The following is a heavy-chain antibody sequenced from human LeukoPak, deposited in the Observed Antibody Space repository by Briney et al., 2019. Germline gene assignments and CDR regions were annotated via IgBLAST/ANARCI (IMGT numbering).Heavy chain of an antibody. CDR3: ARNTEGPREKPGHMDV. CDR2: IYYSGST. CDR1: GGSISSGGYY. J-gene: IGHJ6*03. V-gene: IGHV4-31*03. Sequence: PSQTLSLTCTVSGGSISSGGYYWSWIRQHPGKGLEWIGYIYYSGSTYYNPSLKSRVTISVDTSKNQFSLKLSSVTAADTAVYYCARNTEGPREKPGHMDVWGKGTTVTVSS. D-gene: IGHD1-26*01.